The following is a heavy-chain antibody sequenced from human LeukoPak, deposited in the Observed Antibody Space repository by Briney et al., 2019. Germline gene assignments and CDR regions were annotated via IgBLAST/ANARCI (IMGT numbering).Heavy chain of an antibody. V-gene: IGHV4-34*01. D-gene: IGHD3-16*01. CDR1: GGSFSGYY. Sequence: SSETLSLTCAVYGGSFSGYYWSWIRQPPGKGLEWIGEINHSGSTNYNPSLKSRVTISVDTSKNQFSLKLSSVTAADTAVYYCARRRARGGHHDAFDIWSQGTMVTVSS. CDR2: INHSGST. CDR3: ARRRARGGHHDAFDI. J-gene: IGHJ3*02.